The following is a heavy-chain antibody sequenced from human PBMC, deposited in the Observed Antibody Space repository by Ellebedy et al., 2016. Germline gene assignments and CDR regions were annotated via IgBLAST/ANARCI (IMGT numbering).Heavy chain of an antibody. CDR3: AKQLGYCSEGNCYFDY. Sequence: GGSLRLXXAASGFAFSSYGMNWVRQAPGKGLEWVSTIRGGGGSTYYADSVKGRFTISRDNSKNTVFLQLNSLRAEDTAVYHCAKQLGYCSEGNCYFDYWGQGTLVTVSS. V-gene: IGHV3-23*01. D-gene: IGHD2-15*01. CDR1: GFAFSSYG. J-gene: IGHJ4*02. CDR2: IRGGGGST.